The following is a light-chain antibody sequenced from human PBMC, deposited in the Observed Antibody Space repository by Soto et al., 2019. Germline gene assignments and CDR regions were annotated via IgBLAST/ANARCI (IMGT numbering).Light chain of an antibody. V-gene: IGKV3-15*01. CDR1: QSISDT. CDR2: GAS. CDR3: QQYYHWPRT. J-gene: IGKJ1*01. Sequence: EIVMTKYTATLAVAPGGRSTRSCRASQSISDTLAWYQQKPGQAPRLLIYGASTRAPGFPARFSGSGSGTDFTLTISSLQSEDFAVYYCQQYYHWPRTFGQGTKVDI.